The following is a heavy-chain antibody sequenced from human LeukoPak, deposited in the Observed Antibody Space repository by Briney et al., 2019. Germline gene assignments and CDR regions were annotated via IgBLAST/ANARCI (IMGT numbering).Heavy chain of an antibody. D-gene: IGHD2-15*01. CDR2: INPNSGGT. J-gene: IGHJ4*02. Sequence: AASVKVSCKASGYTFTGYYMHWVRQAPGQGLAWMGWINPNSGGTNYAQKFQGRVTMTRDTSISTAYMELSRLRSDDTAVYYCARVAFRYCSGGSCYFDYWGQGTLVTVSS. CDR1: GYTFTGYY. CDR3: ARVAFRYCSGGSCYFDY. V-gene: IGHV1-2*02.